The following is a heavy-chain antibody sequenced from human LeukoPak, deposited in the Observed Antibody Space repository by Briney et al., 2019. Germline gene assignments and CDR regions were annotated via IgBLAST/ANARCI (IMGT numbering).Heavy chain of an antibody. V-gene: IGHV3-11*01. J-gene: IGHJ1*01. Sequence: GGSLRLSCAASGFTFSDYYMIWIHQAPGKGLEWVSYTSSSGSTIYYADSVKGRFTISRDNAKNSLYLQMNSLRAEDTAVYYCARDRRRIAVAGGAEYFQHWGQGTLVTVSS. CDR1: GFTFSDYY. CDR2: TSSSGSTI. CDR3: ARDRRRIAVAGGAEYFQH. D-gene: IGHD6-19*01.